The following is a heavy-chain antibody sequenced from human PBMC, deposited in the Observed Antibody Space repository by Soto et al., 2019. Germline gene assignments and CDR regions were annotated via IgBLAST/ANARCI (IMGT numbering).Heavy chain of an antibody. CDR1: GESISSREW. CDR3: ARNGGHYFDY. J-gene: IGHJ4*02. CDR2: FSHSGRT. Sequence: PLVTLSLTCSVRGESISSREWWSWVRQSPGKGLEWIGEFSHSGRTNYNPSLKSRVTISVDKSKSQFSLELSSVTAADTAVYYCARNGGHYFDYWGQGTLVTVS. V-gene: IGHV4-4*02. D-gene: IGHD2-15*01.